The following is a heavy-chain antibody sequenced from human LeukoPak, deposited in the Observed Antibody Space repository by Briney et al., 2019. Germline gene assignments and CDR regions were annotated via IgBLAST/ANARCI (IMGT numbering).Heavy chain of an antibody. Sequence: GGSLRLSCAASGFTFSSYVMSWVRQAPGKGLEWVSAISGSGDSTYYADSVKGRFTISRDNAKNSLYLQMNSLRAEDTAVYYCTIHGSGSYKDYWGQGTLVTVSS. J-gene: IGHJ4*02. CDR3: TIHGSGSYKDY. V-gene: IGHV3-23*01. CDR2: ISGSGDST. CDR1: GFTFSSYV. D-gene: IGHD3-10*01.